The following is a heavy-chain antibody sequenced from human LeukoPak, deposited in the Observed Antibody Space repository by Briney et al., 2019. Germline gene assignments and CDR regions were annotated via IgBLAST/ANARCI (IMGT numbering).Heavy chain of an antibody. CDR2: ISHTGST. J-gene: IGHJ4*02. Sequence: SETLSLTCTVPGGSFSSTSYYWAWIRQPPGKGLEWIGSISHTGSTYYNPSLKSRVTISVDTSKNQFSLRLSSVTAADMAVHYCARLTFYYDGSGYYFDYWGQGTLVTVSS. D-gene: IGHD3-22*01. CDR3: ARLTFYYDGSGYYFDY. CDR1: GGSFSSTSYY. V-gene: IGHV4-39*01.